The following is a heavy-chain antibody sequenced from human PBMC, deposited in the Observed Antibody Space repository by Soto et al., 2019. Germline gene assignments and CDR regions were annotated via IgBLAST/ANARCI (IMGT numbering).Heavy chain of an antibody. Sequence: QVQLQESGPGLVKPSETQSLTCTVSGGSVSSGSYYWSWIRQPPGKGLEWIGYIYYSGSTNDNPSLKSRVTISVDTSKNQFSLKLSSGTAADTAVYYCARGIEGWYQGRYYYGMDVWGQGTTVTVSS. J-gene: IGHJ6*02. CDR2: IYYSGST. D-gene: IGHD6-19*01. V-gene: IGHV4-61*01. CDR1: GGSVSSGSYY. CDR3: ARGIEGWYQGRYYYGMDV.